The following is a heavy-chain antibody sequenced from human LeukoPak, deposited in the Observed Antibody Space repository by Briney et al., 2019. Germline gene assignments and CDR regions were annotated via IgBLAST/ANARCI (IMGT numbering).Heavy chain of an antibody. Sequence: SGTLSLTCTVSGASISSYYWSWIRQPPGKGLEWIGDIYYSGSIKYNPSLKSRVTMSVDTSKNQFSLKLSSVTAADTAIYYCARENPSGYYNRPIDYWGQGTQVTVSS. CDR3: ARENPSGYYNRPIDY. J-gene: IGHJ4*02. V-gene: IGHV4-59*01. CDR1: GASISSYY. D-gene: IGHD3-22*01. CDR2: IYYSGSI.